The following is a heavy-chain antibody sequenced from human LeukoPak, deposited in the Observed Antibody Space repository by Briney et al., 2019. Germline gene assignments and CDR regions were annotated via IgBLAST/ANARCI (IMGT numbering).Heavy chain of an antibody. CDR3: AKDLGLWFGELLHGSLAFDI. CDR1: GFTFDDYA. CDR2: ISGDSGST. J-gene: IGHJ3*02. V-gene: IGHV3-43*02. Sequence: GGSLRLSCAASGFTFDDYAMHWVRQAPGKGLERVSLISGDSGSTYYADSVKGRFTISRDNSKNSLYLQMNSLRTEDTALYYCAKDLGLWFGELLHGSLAFDIWGQGTMVTVSS. D-gene: IGHD3-10*01.